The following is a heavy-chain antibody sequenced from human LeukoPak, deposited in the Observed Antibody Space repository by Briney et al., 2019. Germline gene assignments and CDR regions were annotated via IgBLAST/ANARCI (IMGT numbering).Heavy chain of an antibody. CDR3: AREYSSSSGRAFDI. CDR2: ISSSSSYI. J-gene: IGHJ3*02. D-gene: IGHD6-6*01. Sequence: GGSLRLSCAASGFTFSSYSMNWVRQAPGKGLEWVSSISSSSSYIYYADSVKGRFTISRDNAKNSLYLQMNSLRADDTAVYYCAREYSSSSGRAFDIWGQGTMVTVSS. V-gene: IGHV3-21*01. CDR1: GFTFSSYS.